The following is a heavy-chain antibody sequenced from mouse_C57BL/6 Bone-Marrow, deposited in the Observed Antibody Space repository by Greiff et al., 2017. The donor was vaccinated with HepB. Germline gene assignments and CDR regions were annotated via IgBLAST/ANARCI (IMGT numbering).Heavy chain of an antibody. CDR3: ARKITTVEGDY. V-gene: IGHV1-64*01. CDR2: IHPNSGST. Sequence: QVQLKQSGAELVKPGASVKLSCKASGYTFTSYWMHWVKQRPGQGLEWIGMIHPNSGSTNYNEKFKSKATLTVDKSSSTAYMQLSSLTSEDSAVYYCARKITTVEGDYWGQGTSVTVSS. CDR1: GYTFTSYW. J-gene: IGHJ4*01. D-gene: IGHD1-1*01.